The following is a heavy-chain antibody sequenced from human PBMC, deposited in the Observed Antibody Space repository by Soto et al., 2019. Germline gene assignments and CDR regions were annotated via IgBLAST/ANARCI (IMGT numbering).Heavy chain of an antibody. D-gene: IGHD6-25*01. CDR3: SRASSSADTDHSGYSLKDVFAI. CDR1: GGSIRTGDYY. CDR2: IHYNGRT. Sequence: QVQLQESGPGLVKPSQTLSLTCTVSGGSIRTGDYYWTWIRQPPGEGLEWIGCIHYNGRTYYNPSHKARRNTSEGTSKNQLSLNPDPVTTADTAVYYCSRASSSADTDHSGYSLKDVFAIWGQGTMVTLPS. J-gene: IGHJ3*02. V-gene: IGHV4-30-4*01.